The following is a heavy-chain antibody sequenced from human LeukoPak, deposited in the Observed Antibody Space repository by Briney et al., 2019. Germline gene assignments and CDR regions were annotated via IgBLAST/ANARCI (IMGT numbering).Heavy chain of an antibody. CDR1: EGSISHYF. D-gene: IGHD4-23*01. CDR3: ARDWELGY. Sequence: SETLSLTCTVSEGSISHYFWNWIRQPPGKGLEWIGNINYIGNINYNPSLKTRVTISIDTSKNQFSLTLRSVTTADTALYYCARDWELGYWGQGTRVTVSS. CDR2: INYIGNI. V-gene: IGHV4-59*01. J-gene: IGHJ4*02.